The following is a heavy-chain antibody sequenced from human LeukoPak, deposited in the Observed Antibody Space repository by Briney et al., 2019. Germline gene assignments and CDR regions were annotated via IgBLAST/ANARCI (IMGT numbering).Heavy chain of an antibody. CDR2: ISSSSSYI. Sequence: NSGGSLRLSCAASGFTFSSYSMNWVRQAPGKGLEWVSSISSSSSYIYYADSVKGRFTISRDNAKNSLYLQMNSLRAEDTAVYYCARPGGFDWNDEDYFDYWGQGTLVTVSS. CDR1: GFTFSSYS. D-gene: IGHD1-1*01. CDR3: ARPGGFDWNDEDYFDY. V-gene: IGHV3-21*01. J-gene: IGHJ4*02.